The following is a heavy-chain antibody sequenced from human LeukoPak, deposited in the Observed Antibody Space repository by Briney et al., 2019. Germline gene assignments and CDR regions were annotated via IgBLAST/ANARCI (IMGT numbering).Heavy chain of an antibody. Sequence: GGSLRLSCAASGFTFSRYAMSWVRQPPGKGLEWVSIVSGSGDSTNYADAVKGRFTISRDNSKNTLYLQMNSLRAEDTAVYYCARDLGRSGYYTIDAFDIWGQGTMVTISS. J-gene: IGHJ3*02. V-gene: IGHV3-23*01. CDR2: VSGSGDST. CDR1: GFTFSRYA. CDR3: ARDLGRSGYYTIDAFDI. D-gene: IGHD3-22*01.